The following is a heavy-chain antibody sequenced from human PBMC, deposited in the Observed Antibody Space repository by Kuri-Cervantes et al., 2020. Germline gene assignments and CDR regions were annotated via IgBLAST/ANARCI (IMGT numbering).Heavy chain of an antibody. V-gene: IGHV3-48*01. CDR1: GFTFSSYW. D-gene: IGHD3-16*02. CDR2: ISSSSSTI. CDR3: ARAGPPNPYYDYVWGSYRSRGGGFDY. Sequence: GESLKISCAASGFTFSSYWMSWVRQAPVKGLEWVSYISSSSSTIYYADSVKGRFTISRDNAKNSLYLQINSLRAEDTAVYYCARAGPPNPYYDYVWGSYRSRGGGFDYWGQGTLVTVSS. J-gene: IGHJ4*02.